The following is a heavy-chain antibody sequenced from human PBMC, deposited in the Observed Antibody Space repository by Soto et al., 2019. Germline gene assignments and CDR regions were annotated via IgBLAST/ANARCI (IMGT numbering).Heavy chain of an antibody. CDR1: GGSVRSGNHF. V-gene: IGHV4-61*01. Sequence: SETLSLTCSVSGGSVRSGNHFWNWIRQPPGRGLEWLGYMYYTGVTNYNPSLKSRVSTSVDTSKDQFSLNLTSLTAADTAVYYCARGGEPLGYYGLDVWGQGTTVTVSS. CDR3: ARGGEPLGYYGLDV. J-gene: IGHJ6*02. CDR2: MYYTGVT.